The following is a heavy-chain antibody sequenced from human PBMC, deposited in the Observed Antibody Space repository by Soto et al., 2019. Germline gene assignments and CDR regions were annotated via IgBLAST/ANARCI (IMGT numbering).Heavy chain of an antibody. V-gene: IGHV4-59*01. Sequence: SETLSLTCTVSGASISTYYWSWIRQSPGRGLEWIGYINYDGSTNYNPSLKSRVTIAMDTSKNQFSLKLTSVTAADTAVYYWARRTAPAGWLDYWGRGSLVTVSS. CDR1: GASISTYY. CDR3: ARRTAPAGWLDY. CDR2: INYDGST. J-gene: IGHJ4*02. D-gene: IGHD6-13*01.